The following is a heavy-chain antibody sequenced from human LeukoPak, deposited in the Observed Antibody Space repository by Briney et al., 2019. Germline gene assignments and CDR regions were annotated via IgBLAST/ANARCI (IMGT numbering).Heavy chain of an antibody. J-gene: IGHJ5*02. CDR3: ARGQRITNWFDP. V-gene: IGHV4-34*01. CDR1: GGSFSGYY. Sequence: SETLSLTCAVYGGSFSGYYWSWIRQPPGKGLEWIGEINHSGSTNYNPSLKSRVTMSVDTSKNQFSLKLSSVTAADTAVYYCARGQRITNWFDPWGQGTLVTVSS. CDR2: INHSGST. D-gene: IGHD5-24*01.